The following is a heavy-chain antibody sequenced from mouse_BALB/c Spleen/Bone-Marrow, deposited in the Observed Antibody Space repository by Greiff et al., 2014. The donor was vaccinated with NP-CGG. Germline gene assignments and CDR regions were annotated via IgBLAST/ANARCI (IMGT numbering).Heavy chain of an antibody. Sequence: VQLQQSGPELVKPGASMKISCKASGYSFAGYTMNWVKQSHGKNLEWTGLINPYNGGSSYNQKFKGKATLTVDKSSSTAYMELLSLTPEDSAVYYCAREGYGSSYGFAYWGQGTLVTVSA. V-gene: IGHV1-18*01. CDR3: AREGYGSSYGFAY. CDR2: INPYNGGS. J-gene: IGHJ3*01. D-gene: IGHD1-1*01. CDR1: GYSFAGYT.